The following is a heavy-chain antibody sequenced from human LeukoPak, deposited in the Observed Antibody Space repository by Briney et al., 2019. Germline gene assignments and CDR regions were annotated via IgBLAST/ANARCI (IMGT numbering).Heavy chain of an antibody. D-gene: IGHD5-18*01. CDR2: IYYSGTT. Sequence: SETLFLTCTVSGGSISSYYWSWIRQPPGKGLEWIGYIYYSGTTNYNPSLKSRVTISVDTSKNQFSLKLSSVTAADTAVYYCARRGDSYGLDYWGQGTLVTVSS. CDR1: GGSISSYY. V-gene: IGHV4-59*01. CDR3: ARRGDSYGLDY. J-gene: IGHJ4*02.